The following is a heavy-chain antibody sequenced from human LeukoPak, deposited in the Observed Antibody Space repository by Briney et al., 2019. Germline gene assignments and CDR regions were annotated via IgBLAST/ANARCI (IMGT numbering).Heavy chain of an antibody. CDR3: ARGFNYGDYQNWFDP. CDR1: GYTFTSYG. V-gene: IGHV1-18*01. CDR2: ISAYNGNT. D-gene: IGHD4-17*01. Sequence: ASVKVSCKASGYTFTSYGISWVRQAPGQGLEWMGWISAYNGNTNYALKLQGRVTMTTDTSTSTAYMELRSLRSDDTAVYYCARGFNYGDYQNWFDPWGQGTLVTVSS. J-gene: IGHJ5*02.